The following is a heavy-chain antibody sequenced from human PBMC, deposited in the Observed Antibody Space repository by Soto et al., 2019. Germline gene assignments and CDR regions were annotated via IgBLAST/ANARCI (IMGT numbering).Heavy chain of an antibody. J-gene: IGHJ5*02. CDR1: EYTFTSYD. V-gene: IGHV1-8*01. CDR3: GRGFSSPSLNWFDP. CDR2: MNPNSGNT. D-gene: IGHD2-2*01. Sequence: QVQMEQSGAEVKKPGASVKVSCKASEYTFTSYDINWVRQATGQGLEWMGWMNPNSGNTGYAQKFQGRVIMTGNTSLSTAYMELTSLTSEDPAVYYCGRGFSSPSLNWFDPWGQGTLVTVSS.